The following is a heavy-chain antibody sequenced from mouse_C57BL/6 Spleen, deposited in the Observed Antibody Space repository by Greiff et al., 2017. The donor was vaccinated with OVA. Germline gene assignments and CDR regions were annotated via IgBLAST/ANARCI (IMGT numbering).Heavy chain of an antibody. D-gene: IGHD2-5*01. V-gene: IGHV1-82*01. J-gene: IGHJ2*01. CDR2: IYPGDGDT. Sequence: VKLMESGPELVKPGASVKISCKASGYAFSSSWMNWVKQRPGKGLEWIGRIYPGDGDTNYNGKFKGKATLTADKSSSTAYMQLSSLTSEDSAVYFCARPYSNLYFDYWGQGTTLTVSS. CDR1: GYAFSSSW. CDR3: ARPYSNLYFDY.